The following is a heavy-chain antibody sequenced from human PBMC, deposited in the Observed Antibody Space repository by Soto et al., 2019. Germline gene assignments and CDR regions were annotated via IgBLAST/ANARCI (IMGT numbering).Heavy chain of an antibody. CDR1: GYTFTSYA. D-gene: IGHD3-10*01. V-gene: IGHV1-3*01. CDR2: INAGNGNT. Sequence: ASVKVSCKASGYTFTSYAMHWVRQAPGQRLEWMGWINAGNGNTKYSQKFQGRVTITRDTSASTAYMELSSLRSEDTAVYYCARDPREYYYGSGSPYYYYGMDVWGQGTTVTVSS. J-gene: IGHJ6*02. CDR3: ARDPREYYYGSGSPYYYYGMDV.